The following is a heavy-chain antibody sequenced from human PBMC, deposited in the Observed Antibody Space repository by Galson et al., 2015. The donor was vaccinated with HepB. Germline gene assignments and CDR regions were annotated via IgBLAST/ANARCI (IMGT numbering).Heavy chain of an antibody. CDR1: GFTFSSSW. Sequence: SLRLSCAASGFTFSSSWMHWVRQAPGKGLVWVSRINSDGSSTSYADSVKGRFTITRDNAKNTLYLQMNSLRAEDTAVYYCARVLRDYDSSGRIFDYWGQGTLVTVSS. CDR2: INSDGSST. D-gene: IGHD3-22*01. V-gene: IGHV3-74*01. CDR3: ARVLRDYDSSGRIFDY. J-gene: IGHJ4*02.